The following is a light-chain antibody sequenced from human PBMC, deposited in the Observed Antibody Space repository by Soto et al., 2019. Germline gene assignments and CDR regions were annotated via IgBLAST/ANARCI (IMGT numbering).Light chain of an antibody. CDR1: QSISSW. J-gene: IGKJ4*01. CDR3: QQYESYSPLT. CDR2: DAY. Sequence: DIQMTQFPSTLSASVGDRFTITCRASQSISSWLAWYQQKPGKAPKLLIYDAYSLESGVPSRFSGRRSGTEFTLTIAGLQPEDFATYYCQQYESYSPLTFGGGTKVDIK. V-gene: IGKV1-5*01.